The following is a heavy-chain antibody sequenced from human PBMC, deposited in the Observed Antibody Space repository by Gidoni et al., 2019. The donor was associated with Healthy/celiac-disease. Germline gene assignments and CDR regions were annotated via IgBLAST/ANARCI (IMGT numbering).Heavy chain of an antibody. CDR2: IIPIFGTA. V-gene: IGHV1-69*01. J-gene: IGHJ5*02. CDR3: ARKVGDSPFDP. CDR1: GGTFSSYA. Sequence: QVQLVPSGAAVKKPGSSVKVFCTASGGTFSSYAISWVRQAPGQGLEWMGGIIPIFGTANYAQKFQGRVTITADESTSTAYMELSSLRSEDTAVYYCARKVGDSPFDPWGQGTLVTVSS. D-gene: IGHD2-2*01.